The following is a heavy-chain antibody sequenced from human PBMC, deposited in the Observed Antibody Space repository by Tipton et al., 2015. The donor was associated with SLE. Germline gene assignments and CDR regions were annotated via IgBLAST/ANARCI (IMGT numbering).Heavy chain of an antibody. J-gene: IGHJ4*02. CDR3: AAEDYSSSWIHPIDF. CDR2: IYTSGST. V-gene: IGHV4-61*09. Sequence: TLSLTCIVSGGSISSDTYYWSWLRQPAGKGLESVGHIYTSGSTNYNPSLKTRVTISVDMSKNQFSLKLTSVTAADTAVYYCAAEDYSSSWIHPIDFWGQGMLVTVSS. CDR1: GGSISSDTYY. D-gene: IGHD6-6*01.